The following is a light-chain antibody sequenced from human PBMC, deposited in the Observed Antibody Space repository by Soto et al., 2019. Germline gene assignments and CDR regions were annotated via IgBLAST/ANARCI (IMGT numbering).Light chain of an antibody. CDR3: AAWDDSLNGYV. Sequence: QSVLTQPPSASGTPGQRVTISCSGSSSNIGSNTANWYQQLPGPTPILLIYSNNQRPSGAPDRFSGSKSGTSASPSITGRQSEDESDYYCAAWDDSLNGYVFGSGPKVT. V-gene: IGLV1-44*01. CDR1: SSNIGSNT. CDR2: SNN. J-gene: IGLJ1*01.